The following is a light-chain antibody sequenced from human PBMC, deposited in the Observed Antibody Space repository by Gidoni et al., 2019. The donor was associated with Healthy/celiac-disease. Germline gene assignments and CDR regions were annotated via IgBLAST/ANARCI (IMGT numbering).Light chain of an antibody. Sequence: DIQMTQSPSTLSASVGDRVPITCRARQCISSWLVWYQQKPGKAPKLLIYDASSLESGVPSRFSGSGSGTELTLTISSLQPDDFATYYCQQYNSYSWTFGQGTKVEIK. V-gene: IGKV1-5*01. J-gene: IGKJ1*01. CDR3: QQYNSYSWT. CDR1: QCISSW. CDR2: DAS.